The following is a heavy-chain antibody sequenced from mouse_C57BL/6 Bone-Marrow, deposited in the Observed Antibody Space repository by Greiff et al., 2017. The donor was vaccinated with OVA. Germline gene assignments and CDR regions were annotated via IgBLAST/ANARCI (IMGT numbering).Heavy chain of an antibody. CDR1: GFSLTSYG. CDR3: AKTPPYYGSSYWYFDV. CDR2: IWRGGST. Sequence: VQLNHSGPGLVQPSQSLSITCTVSGFSLTSYGVHWVRQSPGKGLEWLGVIWRGGSTDYNAAFMSRLSITKDNSKSQVFFKMNSLQADDTAIYYCAKTPPYYGSSYWYFDVWGTGTTVTVSS. V-gene: IGHV2-5*01. D-gene: IGHD1-1*01. J-gene: IGHJ1*03.